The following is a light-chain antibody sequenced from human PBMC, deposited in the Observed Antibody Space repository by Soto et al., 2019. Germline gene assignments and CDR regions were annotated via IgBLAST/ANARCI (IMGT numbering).Light chain of an antibody. Sequence: EIVLTQSPATLSLSPGERATLSCRASQFINTYVAWYQHRPGQGPRLLIYEASKRATGIPARFSGSGSGTGLTLITRRLEPEDFAIYSCQRPPTGPPTSGGGAKV. V-gene: IGKV3-11*01. CDR3: QRPPTGPPT. J-gene: IGKJ4*01. CDR1: QFINTY. CDR2: EAS.